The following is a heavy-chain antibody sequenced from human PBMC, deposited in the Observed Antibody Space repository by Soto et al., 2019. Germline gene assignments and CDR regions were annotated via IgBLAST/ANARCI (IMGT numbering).Heavy chain of an antibody. CDR2: ISWNADRI. J-gene: IGHJ4*02. CDR3: AKDPAGLGMHYFDY. Sequence: DVQLVESGGGLVQPGRSLRLSCAASGFSFDDYAMHWVRQAPGMGLEWVSSISWNADRIAYADSVKGRFTISRDNAKNSLYLQMNSLRTEDTALYYCAKDPAGLGMHYFDYWGQGTLVTVSS. CDR1: GFSFDDYA. D-gene: IGHD7-27*01. V-gene: IGHV3-9*01.